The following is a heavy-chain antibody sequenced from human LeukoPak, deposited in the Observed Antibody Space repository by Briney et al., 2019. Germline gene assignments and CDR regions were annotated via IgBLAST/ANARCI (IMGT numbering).Heavy chain of an antibody. CDR2: INRSASA. J-gene: IGHJ6*03. CDR1: GGSSTNYF. D-gene: IGHD1-26*01. CDR3: ARLQWELLLGQYYMDV. V-gene: IGHV4-34*01. Sequence: SETLSLTCVLYGGSSTNYFWSWIRQPPGKGLEWIGEINRSASANYNPSLKSRVTMSVDTSKNQFSLKLSSVTAADTAVYYCARLQWELLLGQYYMDVWGKGTTVTISS.